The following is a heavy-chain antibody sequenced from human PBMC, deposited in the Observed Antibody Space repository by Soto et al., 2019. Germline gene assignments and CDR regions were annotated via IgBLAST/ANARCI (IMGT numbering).Heavy chain of an antibody. CDR2: IFTRDSET. CDR1: GHLFNNHW. V-gene: IGHV5-51*01. J-gene: IGHJ5*02. CDR3: ARGYFDSGHGYDL. Sequence: GESLKISCKGPGHLFNNHWIGWVRQTPGKGLEWMGLIFTRDSETGTSPSFQGHVSFSVDNSINTVYLQWTSLKTTDTGIYFCARGYFDSGHGYDLWGQGTLVTVSS. D-gene: IGHD3-10*01.